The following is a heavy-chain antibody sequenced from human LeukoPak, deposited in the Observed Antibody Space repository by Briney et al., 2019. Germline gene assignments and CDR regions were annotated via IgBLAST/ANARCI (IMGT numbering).Heavy chain of an antibody. D-gene: IGHD3-16*01. CDR1: GFNFNNYD. Sequence: GGSLRLSCAASGFNFNNYDMHWVRQAPGKGLEWVSALGSAGDTYYPDSVRGRFTISKETAKNSLYLQMTSLRDEATAVYYCVRGRRSYGFDHWGQGTLVTVSS. CDR3: VRGRRSYGFDH. CDR2: LGSAGDT. J-gene: IGHJ4*02. V-gene: IGHV3-13*01.